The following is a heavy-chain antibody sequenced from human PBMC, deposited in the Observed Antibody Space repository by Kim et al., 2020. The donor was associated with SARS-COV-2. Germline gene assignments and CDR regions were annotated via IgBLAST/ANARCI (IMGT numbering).Heavy chain of an antibody. CDR2: VSFHGGP. Sequence: SETLSLTCNVSGGSVDSYFWTWIHQPPGKGLEWIASVSFHGGPTYNPSLKSRVSTSVDTEKNEFSLTLASVTAADTAVYFCARRGFLLVCYGADF. J-gene: IGHJ4*01. CDR1: GGSVDSYF. D-gene: IGHD2-2*01. CDR3: ARRGFLLVCYGADF. V-gene: IGHV4-4*08.